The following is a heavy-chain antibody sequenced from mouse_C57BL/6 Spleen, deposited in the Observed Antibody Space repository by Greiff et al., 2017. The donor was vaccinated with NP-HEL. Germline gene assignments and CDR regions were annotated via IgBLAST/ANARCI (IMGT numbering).Heavy chain of an antibody. CDR2: IYPGDGDT. V-gene: IGHV1-82*01. Sequence: VQLQQSGPELVKPGASVKISCKASGYAFSSSWMNWVKQRPGKGLEWIGRIYPGDGDTNYNGKFKGKATLTADKSSSTAYMQLSSLTSEDSAVYFCARLKAAQAGYFDYWGQGTTLTVSS. J-gene: IGHJ2*01. D-gene: IGHD3-2*02. CDR3: ARLKAAQAGYFDY. CDR1: GYAFSSSW.